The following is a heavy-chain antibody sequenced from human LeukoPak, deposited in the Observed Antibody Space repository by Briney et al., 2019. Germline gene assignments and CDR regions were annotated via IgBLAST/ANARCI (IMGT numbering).Heavy chain of an antibody. J-gene: IGHJ4*02. CDR2: LRFDGSSE. Sequence: PGGSLRLSCAASGFTFSNYAMHWVRQPPGKGLEWVAFLRFDGSSEKYADSVKGRFTISRDKSKNTLYLQMNSLRAEDTAVYYCAKDRGDFPPYFDYWGQGTLVTVSS. CDR1: GFTFSNYA. V-gene: IGHV3-30*02. CDR3: AKDRGDFPPYFDY. D-gene: IGHD2-21*02.